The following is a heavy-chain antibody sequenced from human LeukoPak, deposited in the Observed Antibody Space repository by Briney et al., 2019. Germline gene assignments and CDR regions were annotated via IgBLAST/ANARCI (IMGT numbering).Heavy chain of an antibody. V-gene: IGHV4-39*01. CDR1: GGSISSSSYY. D-gene: IGHD6-13*01. CDR3: ASVEHSSSWTRRYYYFDY. J-gene: IGHJ4*02. CDR2: IYYSGST. Sequence: SETLSLTCTVSGGSISSSSYYWGWIRQPPGKGLEWIGSIYYSGSTYYNPSLKSRVTISVDTSKNQFSLKLSSVTAADTAVYYCASVEHSSSWTRRYYYFDYWGQGTLVTVSS.